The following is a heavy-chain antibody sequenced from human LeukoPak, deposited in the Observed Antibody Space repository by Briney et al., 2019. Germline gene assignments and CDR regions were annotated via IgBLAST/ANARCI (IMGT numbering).Heavy chain of an antibody. J-gene: IGHJ4*02. D-gene: IGHD3-9*01. CDR2: IYYIGST. V-gene: IGHV4-59*01. CDR1: GGSISSYY. CDR3: ARDRTGGDILTGYYPYYFDY. Sequence: PSETLSLTCTVSGGSISSYYWSWIRQPPAKGLEGIGYIYYIGSTNYNPSLKSGVTISVDTSKNQFSLKLSSVTAADTAVYYCARDRTGGDILTGYYPYYFDYWGQGTLVTVSS.